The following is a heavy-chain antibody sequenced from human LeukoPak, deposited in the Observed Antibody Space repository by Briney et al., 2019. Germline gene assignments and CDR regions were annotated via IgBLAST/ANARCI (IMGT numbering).Heavy chain of an antibody. CDR1: GFTISGHT. CDR2: ISSGGNYI. D-gene: IGHD2-2*02. CDR3: ARDQGYCSSTSCYTYWFDP. J-gene: IGHJ5*02. Sequence: GGSLRLSCGVSGFTISGHTLHWVRQAPGKGLEWVSSISSGGNYIHYADSVKGRFTISRDNAKNSLYLQMNSLRAEDTAVYYCARDQGYCSSTSCYTYWFDPWGQGTLVTVSS. V-gene: IGHV3-21*04.